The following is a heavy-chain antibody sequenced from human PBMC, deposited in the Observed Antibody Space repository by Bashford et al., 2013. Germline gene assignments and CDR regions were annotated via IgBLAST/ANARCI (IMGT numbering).Heavy chain of an antibody. CDR2: INPNSGGT. CDR1: GYTFTGYY. CDR3: ARDHYYGSGNYYNTGEDADC. J-gene: IGHJ4*02. D-gene: IGHD3-10*01. V-gene: IGHV1-2*02. Sequence: ASVKVSCKASGYTFTGYYMHWVRQAPGQGLEWMGWINPNSGGTNYAQKFQGRVTMTRDTSISTAYMELNRLTSDDTAVYYCARDHYYGSGNYYNTGEDADCWGQGTLVTVSS.